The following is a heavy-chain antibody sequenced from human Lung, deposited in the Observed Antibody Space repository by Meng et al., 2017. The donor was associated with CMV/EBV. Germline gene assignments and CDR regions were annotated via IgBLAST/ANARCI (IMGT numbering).Heavy chain of an antibody. J-gene: IGHJ4*02. Sequence: SGXXLVXPTQTLTLTCSFSGFSLSTDGMRVSWIRQSPGKAPEWLARIDWDDDKFYSTSLKTRLTISKDPSKNQVVLTMTNMDPLDTATYYCARLVSITGSYLGFDLWXQGTLVTVSS. CDR2: IDWDDDK. V-gene: IGHV2-70*04. CDR1: GFSLSTDGMR. D-gene: IGHD1-26*01. CDR3: ARLVSITGSYLGFDL.